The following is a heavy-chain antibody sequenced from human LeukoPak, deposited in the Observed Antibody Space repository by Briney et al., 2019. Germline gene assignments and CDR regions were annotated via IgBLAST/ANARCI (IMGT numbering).Heavy chain of an antibody. CDR3: ARALGDYGNNRVYYFDY. V-gene: IGHV1-2*02. Sequence: ASVKVSCKASGYPFTGYYIHWVRQAPGQGLEWMGWINPNSGGTNYAQKFQGRVTMTRGTSISTAYMDLSRLTSDDTAMYYCARALGDYGNNRVYYFDYWGQGTLVTVSS. CDR1: GYPFTGYY. J-gene: IGHJ4*02. CDR2: INPNSGGT. D-gene: IGHD4-17*01.